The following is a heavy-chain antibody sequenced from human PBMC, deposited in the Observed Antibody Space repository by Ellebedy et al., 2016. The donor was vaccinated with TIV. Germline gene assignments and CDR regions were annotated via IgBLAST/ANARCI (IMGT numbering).Heavy chain of an antibody. CDR3: ARSGSGRGFGF. J-gene: IGHJ4*02. V-gene: IGHV4-34*01. CDR1: GGSFNDYY. Sequence: SETLSLXXAVYGGSFNDYYWNWIRQPPGKGLEWIGEISHSGSTNYNPSLKSRVTMSVDTSKNQFSLKLNSVTAADTAVYYCARSGSGRGFGFWGQGALVTVSS. D-gene: IGHD2-15*01. CDR2: ISHSGST.